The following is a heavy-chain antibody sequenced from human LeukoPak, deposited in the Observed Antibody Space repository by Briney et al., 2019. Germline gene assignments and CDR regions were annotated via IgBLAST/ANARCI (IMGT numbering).Heavy chain of an antibody. CDR3: ARGPYYYDSSGYLQYPSAVDY. V-gene: IGHV4-34*01. Sequence: SETLSLTCAVYGGSFSGYYWSWIRQPPGKGLEWIGEINHSGSTNYNPSLKSRVTISVDTSKNQFSLKLSSVTAADTAVYYCARGPYYYDSSGYLQYPSAVDYWGQGTLVTVPS. J-gene: IGHJ4*02. D-gene: IGHD3-22*01. CDR2: INHSGST. CDR1: GGSFSGYY.